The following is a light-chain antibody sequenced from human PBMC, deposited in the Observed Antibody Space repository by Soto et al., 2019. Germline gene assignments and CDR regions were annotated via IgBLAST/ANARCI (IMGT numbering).Light chain of an antibody. V-gene: IGLV1-51*01. J-gene: IGLJ2*01. CDR3: GSWAAGLPVV. Sequence: QSVLMQPPSVSAAPGQKVTISCSGSGTNYVSWYQQFPGTAPKLLIYDDDKRPSEISDRFSGSKSDTSAALVITGLQTGDEADYYCGSWAAGLPVVFGGGTKLTVL. CDR1: GTNY. CDR2: DDD.